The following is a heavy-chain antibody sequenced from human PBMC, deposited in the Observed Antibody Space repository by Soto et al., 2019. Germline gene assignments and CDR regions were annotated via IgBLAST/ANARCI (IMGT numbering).Heavy chain of an antibody. J-gene: IGHJ4*02. V-gene: IGHV4-39*07. CDR3: GFHEEGAFDY. Sequence: QPQLQESGPGLVKPSETLSLTCTVSNGSTSSRSFYWGWIRQPPGKGLEWIGHVFYIESTFYNPSPRRGVTISVSTSDHRFFQNMRSVTAADRAIYYFGFHEEGAFDYWGPGTLVSVSS. CDR2: VFYIEST. D-gene: IGHD3-16*01. CDR1: NGSTSSRSFY.